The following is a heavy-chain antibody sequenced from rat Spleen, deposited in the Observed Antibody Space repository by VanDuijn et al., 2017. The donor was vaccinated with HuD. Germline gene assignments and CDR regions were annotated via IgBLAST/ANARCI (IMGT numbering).Heavy chain of an antibody. CDR3: ARHDYSSGVMDA. CDR1: GFTFSNYD. D-gene: IGHD1-1*01. J-gene: IGHJ4*01. CDR2: ISYDGSST. Sequence: EVQLVESGGGLVQPGRSMKLSCAASGFTFSNYDMAWVRQAPKKGLEWVATISYDGSSTNYRDSVKGRFTISRDNAKSTLYLQMDSLRSEDTATYYCARHDYSSGVMDAWGQGASVTVSS. V-gene: IGHV5-7*01.